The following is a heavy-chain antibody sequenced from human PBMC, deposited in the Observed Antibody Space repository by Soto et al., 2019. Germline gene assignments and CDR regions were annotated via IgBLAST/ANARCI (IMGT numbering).Heavy chain of an antibody. J-gene: IGHJ4*02. CDR1: GFTVRANY. D-gene: IGHD3-16*02. Sequence: PGGSLRLSCAVSGFTVRANYMSWVRQAPGKGLEWVSVIYSGDTTYYADSVKGRFIISRDISKNILYLQMNILRTEDTALYYCAKALGELSPESFDYWGQGILVTVSS. CDR3: AKALGELSPESFDY. CDR2: IYSGDTT. V-gene: IGHV3-53*05.